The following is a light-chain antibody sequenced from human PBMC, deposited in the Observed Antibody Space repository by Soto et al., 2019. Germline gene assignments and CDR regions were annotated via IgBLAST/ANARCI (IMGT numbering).Light chain of an antibody. Sequence: QSVLTQPPSVSGSPGQSVTISCTGTSSDVGRYNHVYWYQQPPRTAPKLMIYDVNNRPSGVPDRFSGSKSGNTASLTISGLLAEDEADYYCSSYTTSGSSFVVFGGGTKLTVL. CDR2: DVN. J-gene: IGLJ2*01. V-gene: IGLV2-18*02. CDR3: SSYTTSGSSFVV. CDR1: SSDVGRYNH.